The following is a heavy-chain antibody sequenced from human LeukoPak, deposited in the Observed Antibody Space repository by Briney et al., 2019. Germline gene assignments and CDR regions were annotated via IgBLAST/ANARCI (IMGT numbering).Heavy chain of an antibody. Sequence: GGSLRLSCAASGFTFSSYAMSWVRQAPGKGLEWVSYISSSSSYTNYADSVKGRFTISRDNAKNSLYLQMNSLRAKDTAVYYCARAVSTVTTFDYWGQGTLVTVSS. V-gene: IGHV3-21*05. D-gene: IGHD4-17*01. CDR3: ARAVSTVTTFDY. CDR1: GFTFSSYA. CDR2: ISSSSSYT. J-gene: IGHJ4*02.